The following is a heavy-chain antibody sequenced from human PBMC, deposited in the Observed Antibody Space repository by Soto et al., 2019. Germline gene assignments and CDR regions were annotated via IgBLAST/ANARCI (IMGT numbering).Heavy chain of an antibody. D-gene: IGHD1-26*01. J-gene: IGHJ6*02. V-gene: IGHV6-1*01. CDR1: GDSVSSNSAA. CDR2: TYYRSKWYN. Sequence: PSQTLSLTCAISGDSVSSNSAAWNWIRQSPSRGLEWLGRTYYRSKWYNDYAVSVKSRITINPDTSKNQFSLQLNSVTPEDTAVYYCERESSLGSYEVNYYCGMDVWGQGTTVTVSS. CDR3: ERESSLGSYEVNYYCGMDV.